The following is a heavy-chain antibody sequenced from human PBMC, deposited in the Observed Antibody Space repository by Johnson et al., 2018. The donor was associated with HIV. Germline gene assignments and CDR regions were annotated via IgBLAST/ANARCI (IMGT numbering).Heavy chain of an antibody. V-gene: IGHV3-NL1*01. Sequence: QVQLVESGGGVVRPGGSLRVSCVASGFTFDEYGMSWVRQAPGKGLEWVSVIFSGGSTYYADSVNGRFTISRDNSKNTLYLQMNSLRTEDTAMYYCAKGHSSGYPKDAFDLWGQGTIVTVSS. CDR1: GFTFDEYG. D-gene: IGHD3-22*01. CDR3: AKGHSSGYPKDAFDL. CDR2: IFSGGST. J-gene: IGHJ3*01.